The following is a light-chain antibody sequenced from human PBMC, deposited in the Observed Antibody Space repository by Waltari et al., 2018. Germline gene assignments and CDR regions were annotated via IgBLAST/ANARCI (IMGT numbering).Light chain of an antibody. CDR2: DAS. CDR3: QQYNDWYS. Sequence: EKVMTQSPATLSVSPGAVVTLSCRASQSVSSNVAWYQHRPGQAPRLLNYDASSRASGVPARFSGSWSGTEFTLTISGLQSEDGALYYCQQYNDWYSFGQGTKLEIK. J-gene: IGKJ2*03. CDR1: QSVSSN. V-gene: IGKV3-15*01.